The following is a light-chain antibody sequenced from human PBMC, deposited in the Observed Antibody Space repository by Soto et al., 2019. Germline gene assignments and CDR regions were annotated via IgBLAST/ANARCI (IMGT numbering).Light chain of an antibody. J-gene: IGLJ2*01. CDR1: SSDVCGYNY. CDR3: SSYTSSSTVL. V-gene: IGLV2-14*01. CDR2: EVT. Sequence: QSVLTQPASVSGSLGQSITISCTGTSSDVCGYNYVSWYQQHPGKDTKVVIFEVTKRPSGVSSRFSGSKSGNTASLTVSGLQAEDEGDYYCSSYTSSSTVLFGGGTKLTVL.